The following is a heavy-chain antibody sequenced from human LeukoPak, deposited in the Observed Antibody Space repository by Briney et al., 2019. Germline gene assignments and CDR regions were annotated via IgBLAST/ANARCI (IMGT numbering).Heavy chain of an antibody. CDR3: AKDRGYSGYDHIDY. V-gene: IGHV3-23*01. CDR2: ISGSGGST. CDR1: GFTLSSYA. J-gene: IGHJ4*02. Sequence: GGSLRLSCAASGFTLSSYAMSWVRQAPGKGLEWVSAISGSGGSTYYADSVKGRFTISRDKSKNTLYLQMNSLRAEYTAVYYCAKDRGYSGYDHIDYWGQGTLVTVSS. D-gene: IGHD5-12*01.